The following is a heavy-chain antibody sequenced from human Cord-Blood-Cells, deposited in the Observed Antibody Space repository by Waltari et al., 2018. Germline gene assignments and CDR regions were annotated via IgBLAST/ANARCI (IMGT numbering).Heavy chain of an antibody. CDR2: IKQDGSEK. D-gene: IGHD6-19*01. CDR3: ARSPMYSSGWLNY. V-gene: IGHV3-7*01. Sequence: EVQLVVSGGGLVQPGGSLGRPCAASGFTFSGYWRSWVRKAPGKGLEWVANIKQDGSEKYYVDSVKGRFTISRDNAKNSLYLQMNSLRAEDTAVYYCARSPMYSSGWLNYWGQGTLVTVSS. CDR1: GFTFSGYW. J-gene: IGHJ4*02.